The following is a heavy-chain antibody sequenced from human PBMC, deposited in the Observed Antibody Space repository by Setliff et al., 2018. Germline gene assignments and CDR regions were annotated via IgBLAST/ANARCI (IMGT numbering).Heavy chain of an antibody. Sequence: ASVKVSCKASGYTFSDYGVSCVRQAPGQGLEWMGWISPHSGRAFYAPQFQDRVIMTTDTSTNTAYLDLRSLRSDDTAVYYCEGLVRYCTATACQRTSGDDLWGQGTLVTVSS. CDR1: GYTFSDYG. J-gene: IGHJ5*02. V-gene: IGHV1-18*01. D-gene: IGHD2-8*01. CDR3: EGLVRYCTATACQRTSGDDL. CDR2: ISPHSGRA.